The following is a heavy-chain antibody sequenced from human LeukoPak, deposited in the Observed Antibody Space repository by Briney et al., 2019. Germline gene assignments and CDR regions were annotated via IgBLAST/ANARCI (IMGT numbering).Heavy chain of an antibody. J-gene: IGHJ5*02. CDR2: IKQDGSEK. V-gene: IGHV3-7*01. D-gene: IGHD2-2*01. CDR1: GFTFSSYW. CDR3: ARGKHLIVVVPAAIFDP. Sequence: GGSLRLSCAASGFTFSSYWISWVRQAPGKGLEWVANIKQDGSEKYYVDSVKGRFTISRDNAKNSLYLQMNSLRAEDTVVYYCARGKHLIVVVPAAIFDPWGQGTLVTVSS.